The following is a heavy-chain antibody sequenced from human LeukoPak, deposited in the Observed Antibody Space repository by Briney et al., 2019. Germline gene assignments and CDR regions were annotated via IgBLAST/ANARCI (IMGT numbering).Heavy chain of an antibody. V-gene: IGHV4-59*01. J-gene: IGHJ6*02. CDR3: ARGGPGDFWSGYYYYYGMDV. Sequence: SETLSLTGTVSGGSISSYYWSWIRQPPGKGLEWIGYIYYSGSTNYNPSLKGRVTISVDTSKNQFSLKLSSVTAADTAVYYCARGGPGDFWSGYYYYYGMDVWGQGTTVTVSS. D-gene: IGHD3-3*01. CDR2: IYYSGST. CDR1: GGSISSYY.